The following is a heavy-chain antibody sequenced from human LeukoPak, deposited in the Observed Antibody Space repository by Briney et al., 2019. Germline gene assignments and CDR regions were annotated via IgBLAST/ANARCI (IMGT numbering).Heavy chain of an antibody. V-gene: IGHV5-51*01. CDR1: GYSFTSYW. J-gene: IGHJ5*02. CDR2: IYHGDSDT. D-gene: IGHD4-17*01. Sequence: GESLKISCKGSGYSFTSYWIGWVRQMPGKGLEWMGIIYHGDSDTRYSPSFQGQVTISADKSISTAYLQWSSLKASDTAMYYCARLRMATTVTTYWFDPWGQGTLVTVSS. CDR3: ARLRMATTVTTYWFDP.